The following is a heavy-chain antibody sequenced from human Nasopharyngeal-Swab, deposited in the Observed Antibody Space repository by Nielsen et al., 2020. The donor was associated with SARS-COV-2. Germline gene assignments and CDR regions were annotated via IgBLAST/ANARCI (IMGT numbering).Heavy chain of an antibody. Sequence: WVRQAPGQGLEWMGGIIPIFGTANYAQKFQGRVTITADKSTGTAYMELSSLRSEDTAVYYCARGDFWSGFQRGGNYYGMDVWGQGTTVTVSS. J-gene: IGHJ6*02. D-gene: IGHD3-3*01. CDR3: ARGDFWSGFQRGGNYYGMDV. CDR2: IIPIFGTA. V-gene: IGHV1-69*06.